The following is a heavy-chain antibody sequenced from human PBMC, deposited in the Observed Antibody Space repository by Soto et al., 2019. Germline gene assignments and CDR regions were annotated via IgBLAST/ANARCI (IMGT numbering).Heavy chain of an antibody. Sequence: QLQLQESGPGLVKPSETLSLTCTVSSAPVSSSTYTWGWIRQPPGKGLEWIGSIYYSGSTYYNPSLNSRVPVSVDTSKSQLSLKVPSVTAADTAVYYCARLHGYCISSSCHGHYAMDVWGQGTTVTVSS. CDR2: IYYSGST. D-gene: IGHD2-2*01. CDR3: ARLHGYCISSSCHGHYAMDV. J-gene: IGHJ6*02. V-gene: IGHV4-39*01. CDR1: SAPVSSSTYT.